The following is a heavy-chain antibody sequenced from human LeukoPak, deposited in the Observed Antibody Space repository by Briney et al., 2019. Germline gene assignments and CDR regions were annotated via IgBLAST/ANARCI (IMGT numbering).Heavy chain of an antibody. CDR2: IYYSGST. J-gene: IGHJ4*02. CDR3: ARLYSKYGVWYFDY. CDR1: GGSISSYY. V-gene: IGHV4-59*08. D-gene: IGHD4-11*01. Sequence: PSETLSLTCTVSGGSISSYYWSWIRQPPGKGLEWIGYIYYSGSTNYNPSLKSRVTISVDTSKNQFSLKLSSVTAADTAVYYCARLYSKYGVWYFDYWGQGTLVTVSS.